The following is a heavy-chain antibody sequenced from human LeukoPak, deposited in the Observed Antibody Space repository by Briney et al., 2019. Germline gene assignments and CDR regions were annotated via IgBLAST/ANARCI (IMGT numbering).Heavy chain of an antibody. CDR1: GFTFSSYS. D-gene: IGHD6-13*01. CDR3: ARGGYSSSWYHDS. CDR2: ISSSSSYM. Sequence: GGSLRLSCAASGFTFSSYSMNWVRQAPGKGLEWVSSISSSSSYMYYADSVKGRFTISSDNANNSLYMQVNSLRAEDTDVYYCARGGYSSSWYHDSWGQGTLVTVSS. V-gene: IGHV3-21*01. J-gene: IGHJ4*02.